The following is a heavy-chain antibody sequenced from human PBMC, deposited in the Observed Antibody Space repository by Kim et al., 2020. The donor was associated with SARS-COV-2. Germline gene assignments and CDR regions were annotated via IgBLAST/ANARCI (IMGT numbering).Heavy chain of an antibody. CDR1: GFVFNSYG. CDR3: AREDYGGNPDYFYGMDV. D-gene: IGHD2-15*01. J-gene: IGHJ6*02. Sequence: GGSLRLSCAASGFVFNSYGMHWVRQAPGKGLEWVAVIWYDGSGKYYSDSVKGRFTISRDNPKNTLFLQMNSVRAEDTAVYYCAREDYGGNPDYFYGMDVWGQGTTVTVSS. CDR2: IWYDGSGK. V-gene: IGHV3-33*01.